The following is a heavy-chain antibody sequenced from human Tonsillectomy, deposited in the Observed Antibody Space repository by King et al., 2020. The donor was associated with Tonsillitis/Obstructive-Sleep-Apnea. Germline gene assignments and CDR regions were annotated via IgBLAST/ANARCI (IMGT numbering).Heavy chain of an antibody. V-gene: IGHV4-59*01. D-gene: IGHD6-13*01. CDR2: IHYSGST. CDR1: GGSISSYY. Sequence: QLQESGPGLVKPSETLSLTCTVTGGSISSYYWNWIRQPPGKGLEWVGHIHYSGSTTNNPSLKSRATISVDTSKSQLSLKLSSVTAADTAIYYFARLGLCYSNRCLPDGGGQGTPVS. J-gene: IGHJ4*01. CDR3: ARLGLCYSNRCLPDG.